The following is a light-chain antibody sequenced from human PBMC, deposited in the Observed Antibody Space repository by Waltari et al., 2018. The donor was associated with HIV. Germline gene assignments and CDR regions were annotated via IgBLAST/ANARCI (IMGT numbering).Light chain of an antibody. J-gene: IGLJ3*02. Sequence: NFMLTQPHSVSESPGKTVTISCTGSSGNLASNYVQWYQQRPGSAPTTVIYEDNRRPSGVPDRFSGSIDSSSNSASLTISGLKTEDEADYYCQSYDSSNWVFGGGTKLTVL. V-gene: IGLV6-57*02. CDR2: EDN. CDR3: QSYDSSNWV. CDR1: SGNLASNY.